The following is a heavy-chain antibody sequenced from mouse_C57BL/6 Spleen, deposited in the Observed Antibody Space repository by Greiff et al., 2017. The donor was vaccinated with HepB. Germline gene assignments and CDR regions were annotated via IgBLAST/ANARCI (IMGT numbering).Heavy chain of an antibody. V-gene: IGHV1-55*01. CDR2: IYPGSGST. CDR1: GYTFTSYW. CDR3: ARRGHVRSGDYFDY. D-gene: IGHD3-1*01. J-gene: IGHJ2*01. Sequence: VQLQQPGAELVKPGASVKMSCKASGYTFTSYWITWVKQRPGQGLEWIGDIYPGSGSTNYNAKFKSKATLTVDTSSSTDYMQLSSLTSEDSAVYYCARRGHVRSGDYFDYWGQGTTLTVAS.